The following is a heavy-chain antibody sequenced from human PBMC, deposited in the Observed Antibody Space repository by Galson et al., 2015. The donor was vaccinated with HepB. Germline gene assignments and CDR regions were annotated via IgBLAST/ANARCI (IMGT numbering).Heavy chain of an antibody. CDR2: IYSGGST. Sequence: SLRLSCAASGFTVSSNYMSWVRQAPGKGLEWVSVIYSGGSTYYADSVKGRFTISRDNSKNTLYLQMNSLRAEDTAVYYCAKQSGRGYYWEFDYWGQGTLVTVSS. D-gene: IGHD3-22*01. CDR1: GFTVSSNY. J-gene: IGHJ4*02. V-gene: IGHV3-66*04. CDR3: AKQSGRGYYWEFDY.